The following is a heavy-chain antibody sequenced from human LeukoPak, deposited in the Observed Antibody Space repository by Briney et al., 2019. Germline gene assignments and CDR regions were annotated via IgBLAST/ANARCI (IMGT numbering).Heavy chain of an antibody. V-gene: IGHV4-34*01. D-gene: IGHD3-22*01. J-gene: IGHJ4*02. CDR2: INHSGST. CDR3: ASEPYYYDSRGYYS. Sequence: SETLSLTCAVYGGSFSGYYWSWIRQPPGKGLEWIGEINHSGSTNYNPSLKSRVTISVDTSKNQFSLKLSSVTAADTAVYYCASEPYYYDSRGYYSWGQGTLVTVSS. CDR1: GGSFSGYY.